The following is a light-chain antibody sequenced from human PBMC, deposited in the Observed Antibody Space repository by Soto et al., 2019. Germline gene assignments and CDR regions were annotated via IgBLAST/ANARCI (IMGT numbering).Light chain of an antibody. CDR1: SSDVGGYNY. J-gene: IGLJ1*01. V-gene: IGLV2-14*01. CDR2: EVS. Sequence: QSVLTQPASVSGSPGQSITISCTGTSSDVGGYNYVSWYQQHPGKAPKLMIYEVSNRPSGVSNRFSGSKSGNTASLTISGLQAEDEADYYGSAYTSSSTPYVFGTGTKVTGL. CDR3: SAYTSSSTPYV.